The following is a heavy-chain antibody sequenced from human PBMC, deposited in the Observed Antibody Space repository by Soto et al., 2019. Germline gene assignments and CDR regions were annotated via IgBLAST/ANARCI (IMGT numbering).Heavy chain of an antibody. CDR3: ARGEQLGHFDY. CDR2: INHSGST. CDR1: GGSFSGYY. V-gene: IGHV4-34*01. Sequence: TSETLSLTCAVYGGSFSGYYRSWIRQPPGKGLEWIGEINHSGSTNYNPSLKSRVTISVDTSKNQFSLKLSSVTAADTAVYYCARGEQLGHFDYWGQGTLVTVSS. D-gene: IGHD6-6*01. J-gene: IGHJ4*02.